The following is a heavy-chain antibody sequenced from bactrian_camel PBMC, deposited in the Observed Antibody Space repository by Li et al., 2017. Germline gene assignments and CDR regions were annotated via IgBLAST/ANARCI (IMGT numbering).Heavy chain of an antibody. CDR3: VEDPAGTGPY. CDR1: GYYSSYC. V-gene: IGHV3S40*01. Sequence: VQLVESGGGSVQAGGSLRLACTHSGYYSSYCLGWFRQAPGKDLEWIAQIAYDGWVSRYNDPAKGRFTSSRDNSKNTVYLQMNNLTPEDTGVYYCVEDPAGTGPYWGQGTQVTVS. CDR2: IAYDGWVS. D-gene: IGHD5*01. J-gene: IGHJ4*01.